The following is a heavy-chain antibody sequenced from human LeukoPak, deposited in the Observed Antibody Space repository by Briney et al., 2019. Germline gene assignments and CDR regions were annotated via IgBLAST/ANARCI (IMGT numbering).Heavy chain of an antibody. CDR1: GFSITRGYY. V-gene: IGHV4-38-2*02. CDR2: IYHSGST. D-gene: IGHD3-10*01. J-gene: IGHJ6*03. CDR3: ARSGPYYYHYMDV. Sequence: SETLSLTCTVSGFSITRGYYWGWIRQPPGKGLEWIGRIYHSGSTYYNPSLKSRVVISVDTSKNQFSLKLNSVIAADTAVYYCARSGPYYYHYMDVWGKGTTVTVSS.